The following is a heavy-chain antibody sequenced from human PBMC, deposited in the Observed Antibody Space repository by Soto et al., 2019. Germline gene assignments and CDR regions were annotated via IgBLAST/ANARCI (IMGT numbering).Heavy chain of an antibody. J-gene: IGHJ6*02. CDR3: ITLITTSRSYYDYYGMDL. Sequence: PGGSLRLSCAASGFTFSNAWMNWVRHAPGKRLEWVGRIKSKTDGGTTDYAAPVKGRFTISRDDSKNTMYLQMNSMITEDTAVYYCITLITTSRSYYDYYGMDLWGQGTTVTVSS. CDR1: GFTFSNAW. CDR2: IKSKTDGGTT. V-gene: IGHV3-15*07. D-gene: IGHD4-4*01.